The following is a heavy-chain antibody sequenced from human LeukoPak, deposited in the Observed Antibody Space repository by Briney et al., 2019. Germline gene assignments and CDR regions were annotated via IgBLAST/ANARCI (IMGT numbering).Heavy chain of an antibody. CDR2: INPNSGGT. CDR1: GYTFTGYY. Sequence: ASVKLSCKASGYTFTGYYMHWMRQAPGPGLEWMGWINPNSGGTNYAQKFQGRVTMTRDTSISTAYMELSRLRSDDTAVYYCARGDDMITFGGVIADWGQGTLVTVSS. CDR3: ARGDDMITFGGVIAD. D-gene: IGHD3-16*02. V-gene: IGHV1-2*02. J-gene: IGHJ4*02.